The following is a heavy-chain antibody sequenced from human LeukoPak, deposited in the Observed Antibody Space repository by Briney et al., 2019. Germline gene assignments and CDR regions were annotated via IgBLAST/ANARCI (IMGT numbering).Heavy chain of an antibody. Sequence: ASVKVSCKASGYTFTRYDINCVREATGEGLEWMGWMNPKSGNTGYAQKFQGRVTMPRHTSISTAYMELSSLRSEDTAVYYCARGPGFWSGYYLDYWGQGTLVTVSS. CDR1: GYTFTRYD. D-gene: IGHD3-3*01. V-gene: IGHV1-8*01. CDR2: MNPKSGNT. CDR3: ARGPGFWSGYYLDY. J-gene: IGHJ4*02.